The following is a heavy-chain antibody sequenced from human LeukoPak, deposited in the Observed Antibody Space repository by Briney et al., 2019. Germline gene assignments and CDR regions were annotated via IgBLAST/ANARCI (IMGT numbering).Heavy chain of an antibody. D-gene: IGHD2-2*01. CDR3: ARGRGVVHYYYYMDV. CDR1: GYTFTGCY. V-gene: IGHV1-2*02. J-gene: IGHJ6*03. CDR2: INPNSGGT. Sequence: ASVKVSCKASGYTFTGCYMHWMRQAPGQGLEWMGWINPNSGGTNYAQKFQGRVTMTRDTSISTAYMELSRLRSDDTAVYYCARGRGVVHYYYYMDVWGKGTTVTVSS.